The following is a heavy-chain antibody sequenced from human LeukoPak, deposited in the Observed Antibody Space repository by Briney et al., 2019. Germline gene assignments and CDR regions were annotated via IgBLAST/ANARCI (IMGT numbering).Heavy chain of an antibody. CDR2: VNPNSGNT. V-gene: IGHV1-8*01. CDR3: ARGRGYSYGYADY. J-gene: IGHJ4*02. D-gene: IGHD5-18*01. Sequence: ASVKVSCKASGYTFTSYDINWVRQATGQGLEWMGWVNPNSGNTGYAEKFQGRVTMTRNISIRTAYMELSTLRSDDTAVYYCARGRGYSYGYADYWGQGTLVTVSS. CDR1: GYTFTSYD.